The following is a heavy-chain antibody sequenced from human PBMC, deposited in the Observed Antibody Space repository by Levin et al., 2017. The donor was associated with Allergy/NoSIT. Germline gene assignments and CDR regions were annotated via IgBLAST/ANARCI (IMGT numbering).Heavy chain of an antibody. D-gene: IGHD3-16*01. CDR3: AKDLWGHGGRFDS. CDR2: ISGSAGDT. Sequence: GESLKISCAASGFTFNIYAMSWVRQAPGKGLEWVSAISGSAGDTFYADSVKGRFTISRDNSKNTLYLQMNSLRAEDTAVYYCAKDLWGHGGRFDSWGQGTLVTVSS. J-gene: IGHJ4*02. CDR1: GFTFNIYA. V-gene: IGHV3-23*01.